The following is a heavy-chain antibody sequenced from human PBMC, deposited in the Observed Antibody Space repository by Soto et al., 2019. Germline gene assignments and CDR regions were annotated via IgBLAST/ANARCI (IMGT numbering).Heavy chain of an antibody. J-gene: IGHJ5*02. V-gene: IGHV5-10-1*01. CDR1: GYTFISYW. Sequence: GESLKISCKGSGYTFISYWISWVRQMPGRGLEWMGRIDPSGSYTSYSPSFQGHVTISADKSISTAYLQWSSLKASDTAMYYCARVSSYISGWSQNWFDPWGQGTLVTV. CDR2: IDPSGSYT. CDR3: ARVSSYISGWSQNWFDP. D-gene: IGHD6-19*01.